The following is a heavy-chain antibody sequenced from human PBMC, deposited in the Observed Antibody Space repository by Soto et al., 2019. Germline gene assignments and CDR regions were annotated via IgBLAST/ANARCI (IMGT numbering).Heavy chain of an antibody. CDR3: AREAFVGQASWFDP. Sequence: QIQLVQSGSEVRMPGASVKVSCKASGYIFTTYSITWVRQAPGQGLEWMGWVSASNGKTNYAQKFEDRVTMPTDTSTTSAYMELRSLRSDDTAVYYCAREAFVGQASWFDPWGQGTLVTVSS. J-gene: IGHJ5*02. CDR1: GYIFTTYS. V-gene: IGHV1-18*01. CDR2: VSASNGKT.